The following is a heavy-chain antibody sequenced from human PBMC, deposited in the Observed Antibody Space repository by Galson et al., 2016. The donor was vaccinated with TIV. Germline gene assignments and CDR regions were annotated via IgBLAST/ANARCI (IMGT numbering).Heavy chain of an antibody. CDR2: INHKGST. D-gene: IGHD4-23*01. Sequence: SETLSLTCAVSGESLSDYYWNWIRQPPGKGLEWIGEINHKGSTNYNPSLKNRVSMSVDRSKSQFSLRLSSVTAADTAVYYCARGEVVTRGSGWFDPWGQGTLVTVSS. V-gene: IGHV4-34*01. J-gene: IGHJ5*02. CDR1: GESLSDYY. CDR3: ARGEVVTRGSGWFDP.